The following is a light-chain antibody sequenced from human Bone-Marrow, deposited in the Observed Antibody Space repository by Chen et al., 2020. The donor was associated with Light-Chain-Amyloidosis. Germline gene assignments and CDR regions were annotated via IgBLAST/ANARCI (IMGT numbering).Light chain of an antibody. CDR1: QSISSW. J-gene: IGKJ2*01. CDR2: DAS. Sequence: DIQMTQSPSTLSASVGDRVTIPCRASQSISSWLAWYQQKPGKAPKLLIYDASSLESGVPSRFSGSGAGTDFTLTISSLQPDDFATYYCQQYNSYSYTFGQGTKLEIK. V-gene: IGKV1-5*01. CDR3: QQYNSYSYT.